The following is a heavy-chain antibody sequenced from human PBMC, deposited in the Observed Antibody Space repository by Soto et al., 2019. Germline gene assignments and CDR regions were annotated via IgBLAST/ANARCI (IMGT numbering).Heavy chain of an antibody. J-gene: IGHJ6*02. CDR2: IIPIFGTA. CDR3: ARTRSFTLGFYYDGMDV. D-gene: IGHD6-6*01. Sequence: SVKVSCEASGGTFSSYAISWVRQAPGQGLEWMGGIIPIFGTANYAQKFQGQVTISADKSLRTAYLQWTSLKASDAALYYCARTRSFTLGFYYDGMDVWGQGTTVTVSS. V-gene: IGHV1-69*06. CDR1: GGTFSSYA.